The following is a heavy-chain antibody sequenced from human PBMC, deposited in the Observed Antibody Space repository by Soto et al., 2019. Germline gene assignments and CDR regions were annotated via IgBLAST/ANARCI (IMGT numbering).Heavy chain of an antibody. CDR3: ARDYVSHSGYSTYYFDY. CDR2: ISISSSYI. CDR1: GFTFSSYS. Sequence: PGVSLRLSCPASGFTFSSYSMNWVSQAPGKGLEWVSSISISSSYIYYADSVKGRFTISRDNAKNSLYLQMNSLRAEDTAVYYCARDYVSHSGYSTYYFDYWGQGT. J-gene: IGHJ4*02. V-gene: IGHV3-21*01. D-gene: IGHD3-22*01.